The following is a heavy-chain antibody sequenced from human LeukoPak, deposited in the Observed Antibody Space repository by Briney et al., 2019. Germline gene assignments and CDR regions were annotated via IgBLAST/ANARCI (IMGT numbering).Heavy chain of an antibody. V-gene: IGHV1-18*01. J-gene: IGHJ3*02. D-gene: IGHD3-22*01. Sequence: ASVKVSCKASGYTFTTYNINWVRQAPGQGLEWMGWISGYNGNINYAQKLQGRVTMTTDTSTSTAYMELRSLKSDDTAVYYCASLKNYYDSSGYLVTDAFDIWGQGTMVTVSS. CDR1: GYTFTTYN. CDR2: ISGYNGNI. CDR3: ASLKNYYDSSGYLVTDAFDI.